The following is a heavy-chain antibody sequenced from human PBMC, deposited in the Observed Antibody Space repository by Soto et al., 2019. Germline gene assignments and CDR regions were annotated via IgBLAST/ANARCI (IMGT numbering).Heavy chain of an antibody. Sequence: PSETLSLTCTVSGGSISSCDYYWVWIRQPPGRGLEWILYIYYSGSTYYNPSLKSRVTISVDTSKNQFSLKLSSVTAADTAVYYCARVQSEQDAYCSSTSCYPLGWFDPWGQGTLVTVSS. J-gene: IGHJ5*02. CDR2: IYYSGST. CDR3: ARVQSEQDAYCSSTSCYPLGWFDP. CDR1: GGSISSCDYY. V-gene: IGHV4-30-4*01. D-gene: IGHD2-2*01.